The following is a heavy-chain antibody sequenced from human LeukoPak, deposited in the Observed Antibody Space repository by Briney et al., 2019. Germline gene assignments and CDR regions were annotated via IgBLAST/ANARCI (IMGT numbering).Heavy chain of an antibody. D-gene: IGHD5-18*01. Sequence: RSSETLSLTCAVSGASFSGYYWSWIRQPPGKGLEWIGEINHSGSTTYNPPLKSRVTISVDTPKNQFSLKLNSVTAADTAVYFCARGRYSYLGYWGQGTLVTVSS. J-gene: IGHJ4*02. CDR2: INHSGST. V-gene: IGHV4-34*01. CDR1: GASFSGYY. CDR3: ARGRYSYLGY.